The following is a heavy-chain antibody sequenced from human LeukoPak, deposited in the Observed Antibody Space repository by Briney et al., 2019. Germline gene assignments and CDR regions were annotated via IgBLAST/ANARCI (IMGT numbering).Heavy chain of an antibody. CDR3: ARTRSGGYYNPYYFDY. CDR1: GYSFTDYW. Sequence: GGSLQISCQGSGYSFTDYWISWVRQMPGKGLEWMGRIDPSDSYTNYGPSFRGHVTISSDMSISTAYLQWSSLEASDTAIYYCARTRSGGYYNPYYFDYWGQGSLVTVSS. J-gene: IGHJ4*02. V-gene: IGHV5-10-1*01. D-gene: IGHD3-10*01. CDR2: IDPSDSYT.